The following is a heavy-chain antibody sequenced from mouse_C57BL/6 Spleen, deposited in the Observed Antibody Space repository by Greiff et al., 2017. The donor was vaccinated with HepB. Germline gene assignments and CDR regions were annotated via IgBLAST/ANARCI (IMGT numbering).Heavy chain of an antibody. V-gene: IGHV5-17*01. J-gene: IGHJ4*01. CDR1: GFTFSDYG. D-gene: IGHD2-4*01. CDR3: ARDYDYDRGAMNC. CDR2: ISSGSSTI. Sequence: EVQLVESGGGLVKPGGSLKLSCAASGFTFSDYGMHWVRQAPEKGLEWVAYISSGSSTIYYADTVKGRFTISRDNAKNTLFLQMTSLRSEDTAMYYGARDYDYDRGAMNCWGKGTSVTVSS.